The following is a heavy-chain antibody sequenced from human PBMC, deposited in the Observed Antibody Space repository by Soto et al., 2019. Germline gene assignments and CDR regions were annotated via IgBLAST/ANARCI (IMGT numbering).Heavy chain of an antibody. D-gene: IGHD3-3*01. CDR3: AKISGPQPPVLRFLEWLPTPIDH. V-gene: IGHV3-23*01. CDR1: GFPFSSYA. J-gene: IGHJ4*02. Sequence: PGGSLRLSCAASGFPFSSYAMSWVRQAPGKGLEWVSAISGSGGSTYYADSVKGRFTISRDNSKNTLYLQMNSLRAEDTAVYYCAKISGPQPPVLRFLEWLPTPIDHWGQGTLVTVSS. CDR2: ISGSGGST.